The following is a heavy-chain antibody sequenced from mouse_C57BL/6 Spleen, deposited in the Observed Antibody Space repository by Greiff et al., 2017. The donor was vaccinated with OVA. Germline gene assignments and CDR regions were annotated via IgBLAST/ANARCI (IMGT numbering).Heavy chain of an antibody. J-gene: IGHJ2*01. CDR3: ARSLDYDGVDY. CDR1: GYTFTSYW. Sequence: QVQLQQPGAELVMPGASVKLSCKASGYTFTSYWMHWVKQRPGQGLEWIGEIDPSDSYTNYNQKFKGKSTLTVDTSSSTAYMQLSSLTSEDSAVYYCARSLDYDGVDYWGQGTTLTVSS. V-gene: IGHV1-69*01. D-gene: IGHD2-4*01. CDR2: IDPSDSYT.